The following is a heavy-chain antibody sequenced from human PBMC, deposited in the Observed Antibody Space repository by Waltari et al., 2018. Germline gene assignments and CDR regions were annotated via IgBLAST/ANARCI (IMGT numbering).Heavy chain of an antibody. CDR2: IRYDGSNK. V-gene: IGHV3-30*02. D-gene: IGHD1-26*01. CDR3: AKGSGSYEGFDP. J-gene: IGHJ5*02. Sequence: QLVESGGGVVQPGGSLRLPCAASGFTFSSFGIHSVRQAPGKGLEWVTFIRYDGSNKYYADSVKGRFIISRDNSKNTVYLQMNSLRPEDAAVYYCAKGSGSYEGFDPWGQGTLVTVSS. CDR1: GFTFSSFG.